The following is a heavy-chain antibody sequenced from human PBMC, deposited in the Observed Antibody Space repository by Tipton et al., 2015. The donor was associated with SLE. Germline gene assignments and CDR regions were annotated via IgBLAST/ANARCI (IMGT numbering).Heavy chain of an antibody. CDR3: ASLLTGDGRTD. CDR2: IKQDGSGK. D-gene: IGHD7-27*01. CDR1: GFTFSSYW. Sequence: SLRLSCAASGFTFSSYWMSWVRQAPGKGLEWVANIKQDGSGKYYADSVKGRFTISRDNSKNTLYLQMNSLRAEDTAVYYCASLLTGDGRTDWGQGTLVTVSS. J-gene: IGHJ4*02. V-gene: IGHV3-7*01.